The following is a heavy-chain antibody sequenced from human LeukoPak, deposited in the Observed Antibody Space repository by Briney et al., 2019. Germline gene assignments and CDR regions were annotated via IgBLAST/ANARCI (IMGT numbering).Heavy chain of an antibody. D-gene: IGHD6-19*01. CDR3: ASSPLGDQWPADL. CDR2: INHSGIT. Sequence: SETLSLTCAVYGGAFSDYYWSWLRQPPGRGLEWIGEINHSGITNYNASLKSRVTISVDTSKNQFSLKLSSVTAADTAVYHCASSPLGDQWPADLWGQGTLVTVSS. V-gene: IGHV4-34*01. J-gene: IGHJ5*02. CDR1: GGAFSDYY.